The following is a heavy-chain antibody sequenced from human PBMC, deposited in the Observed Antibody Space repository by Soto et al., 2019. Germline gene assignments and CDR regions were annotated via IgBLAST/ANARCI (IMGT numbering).Heavy chain of an antibody. V-gene: IGHV1-2*02. CDR2: INPNSGGT. D-gene: IGHD6-6*01. J-gene: IGHJ6*02. Sequence: ASVKVSCKASGYTFTGYYMHWARQAPGQGLEWMGWINPNSGGTNYAQKFQGRVTMTRDTSISTAYMELSRLRSDDTAVYYCARSRRQVVYNGMDVWGQGTTVTVSS. CDR3: ARSRRQVVYNGMDV. CDR1: GYTFTGYY.